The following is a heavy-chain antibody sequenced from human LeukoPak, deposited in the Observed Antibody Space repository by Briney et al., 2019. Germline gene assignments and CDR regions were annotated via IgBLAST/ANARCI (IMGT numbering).Heavy chain of an antibody. D-gene: IGHD6-13*01. V-gene: IGHV3-23*01. CDR2: ISGSGGST. J-gene: IGHJ6*03. Sequence: GGSLRLSCAASGFTFSSYGMSWVRQAPGKGLEWVSAISGSGGSTYYADSVKGRFTISRDNSKNTLYLQMNSLRAEDTAVYYCARYSSSWYLAEYYYYMDVWGKGTTVTISS. CDR3: ARYSSSWYLAEYYYYMDV. CDR1: GFTFSSYG.